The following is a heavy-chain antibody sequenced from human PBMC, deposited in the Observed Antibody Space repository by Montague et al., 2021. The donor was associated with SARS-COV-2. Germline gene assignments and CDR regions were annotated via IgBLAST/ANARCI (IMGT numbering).Heavy chain of an antibody. Sequence: SQTLSLTCTVSGGSISSYYWSWIRQPPGKGLEWIGYIYYSGSTNYNPSLKSRVAIPVDTSKNQFSLKLSSGTAADTAVYYCAAGDSSGYFEWFDPWGQGTLVTVSS. J-gene: IGHJ5*02. V-gene: IGHV4-59*01. CDR3: AAGDSSGYFEWFDP. D-gene: IGHD3-22*01. CDR1: GGSISSYY. CDR2: IYYSGST.